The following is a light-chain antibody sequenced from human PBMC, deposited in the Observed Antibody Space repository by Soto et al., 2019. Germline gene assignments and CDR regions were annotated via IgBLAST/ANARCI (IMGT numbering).Light chain of an antibody. J-gene: IGKJ1*01. CDR1: QSIGIN. V-gene: IGKV3-15*01. CDR3: QQYNNWHRT. CDR2: EAS. Sequence: ETVVTQSPAILSVSPGERATLSCRASQSIGINLAWYQQKPGQAPSLLIYEASTRATGVPARFSGSGSGTDFTLTISSLQSADLAVYHCQQYNNWHRTFGQGTKVDIK.